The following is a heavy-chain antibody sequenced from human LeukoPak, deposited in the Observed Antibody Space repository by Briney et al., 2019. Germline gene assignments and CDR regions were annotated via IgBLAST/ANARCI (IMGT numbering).Heavy chain of an antibody. Sequence: GGSLRLSCAASGFTFSSYAMHWVRQAPGKGLEWVAVISYDGSNKYYADSVKGRFTISRDNSKNTLYLQMNSLRAEDTAVYYCARAYYYDSSGYYVLYYYYYYGMDVWGQGTTVTVSS. V-gene: IGHV3-30-3*01. CDR2: ISYDGSNK. J-gene: IGHJ6*02. CDR1: GFTFSSYA. CDR3: ARAYYYDSSGYYVLYYYYYYGMDV. D-gene: IGHD3-22*01.